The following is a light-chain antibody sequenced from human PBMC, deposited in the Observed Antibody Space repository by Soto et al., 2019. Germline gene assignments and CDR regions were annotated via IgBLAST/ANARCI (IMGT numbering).Light chain of an antibody. J-gene: IGKJ2*03. CDR1: QSIFSW. CDR3: QQYNSFTYS. CDR2: KAS. V-gene: IGKV1-5*03. Sequence: IQMTPSPSTLSASVGDRVSITCRARQSIFSWLAWYQQKPGKAHKLLIYKASSLESGVPSRYSCSGSGTEFTLTISGMQPDDLATYYCQQYNSFTYSFGQGTKLEIK.